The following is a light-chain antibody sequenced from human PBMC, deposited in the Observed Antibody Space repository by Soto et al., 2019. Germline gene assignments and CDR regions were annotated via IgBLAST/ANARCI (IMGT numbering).Light chain of an antibody. J-gene: IGKJ2*01. CDR1: QSISKY. V-gene: IGKV1-39*01. CDR3: QHRYTIPFY. Sequence: DIPRTQSPSSLSAYVRDRVTITCRASQSISKYVNCYQQKPWKAPNLLIDTASTLQSGVPSRFSGSGSGTDFTLTISSRQPEDCATYYCQHRYTIPFYFGPGTQREIK. CDR2: TAS.